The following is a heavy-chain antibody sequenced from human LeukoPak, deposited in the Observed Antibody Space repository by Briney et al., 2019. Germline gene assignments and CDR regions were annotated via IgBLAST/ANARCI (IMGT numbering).Heavy chain of an antibody. D-gene: IGHD2-15*01. CDR2: ISNDGSIT. CDR1: GFTFSTYW. J-gene: IGHJ6*02. CDR3: ARGLYGSGGSVF. Sequence: GGSLRLSCAASGFTFSTYWMHWVRQAPGKGLVWVSRISNDGSITTYADAVKGRFTISRDNAKNTMYLQMNSLRAEDTAMYYCARGLYGSGGSVFWGQGTTVIVSS. V-gene: IGHV3-74*01.